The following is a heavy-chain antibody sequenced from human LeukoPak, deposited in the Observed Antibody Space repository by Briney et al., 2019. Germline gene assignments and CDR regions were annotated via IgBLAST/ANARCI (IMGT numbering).Heavy chain of an antibody. CDR1: GGSFSGYY. D-gene: IGHD2-2*01. V-gene: IGHV4-34*01. CDR2: INHSGST. Sequence: SETLSLTCAVYGGSFSGYYWSWLRQPPGKGLEWIGEINHSGSTNYNPSLTSRVTISVDTSKNQFSLKLSSVTAADTAVYYCASAHIVVVPAARYFQHWGQGSLVTVSS. CDR3: ASAHIVVVPAARYFQH. J-gene: IGHJ1*01.